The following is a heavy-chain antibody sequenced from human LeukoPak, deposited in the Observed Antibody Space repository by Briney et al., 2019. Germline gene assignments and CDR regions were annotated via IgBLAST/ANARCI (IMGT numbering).Heavy chain of an antibody. CDR2: ISYDGSNK. V-gene: IGHV3-30*18. CDR1: GFTFSSYG. J-gene: IGHJ4*02. Sequence: GGSLRLSCAASGFTFSSYGMHWVRQAPGKGLERVAVISYDGSNKYYADSVKGRFTISRDNSKNTLYLQMNSLRAEDTAVYYCAKLMVYVSSAAAFDYWGQGTLVTVSS. D-gene: IGHD2-8*01. CDR3: AKLMVYVSSAAAFDY.